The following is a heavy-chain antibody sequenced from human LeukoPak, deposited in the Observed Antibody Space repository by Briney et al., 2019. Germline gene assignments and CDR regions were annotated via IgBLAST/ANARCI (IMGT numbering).Heavy chain of an antibody. V-gene: IGHV3-74*01. CDR2: INSDGSST. D-gene: IGHD6-19*01. J-gene: IGHJ4*02. CDR1: GFTFSSYW. CDR3: ARGGSVLYLDYFDY. Sequence: PGGSLRLSCAASGFTFSSYWMHWVRHARGKGVVWVSRINSDGSSTNYADYVKGRFTISRDNEKNTLYLQMNSLRAEDTAVYYCARGGSVLYLDYFDYCGQGTLVTVSS.